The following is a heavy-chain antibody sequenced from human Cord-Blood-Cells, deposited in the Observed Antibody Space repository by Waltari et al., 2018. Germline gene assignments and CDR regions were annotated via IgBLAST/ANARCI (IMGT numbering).Heavy chain of an antibody. J-gene: IGHJ6*02. CDR1: TFSSYG. Sequence: TFSSYGMHWVRQAPGKGLEWVAVIWYDGSNKYYADSVKGRFTISRDNSKNTLYLQMNSLRAEDTAVYYCARGFDGIWSGYYNYYYYGMDVWGQGTTVTVSS. V-gene: IGHV3-33*01. CDR3: ARGFDGIWSGYYNYYYYGMDV. D-gene: IGHD3-3*01. CDR2: IWYDGSNK.